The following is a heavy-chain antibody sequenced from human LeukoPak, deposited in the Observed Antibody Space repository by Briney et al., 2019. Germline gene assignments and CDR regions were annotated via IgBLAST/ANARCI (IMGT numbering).Heavy chain of an antibody. CDR3: ARDRSSHFDY. D-gene: IGHD6-6*01. J-gene: IGHJ4*02. V-gene: IGHV1-2*02. CDR2: INPNSGGT. CDR1: GYTFNGYY. Sequence: GASVKVSCKASGYTFNGYYIHWVRQAPGQGLEWMGWINPNSGGTNYAQKFQGRVTVTRDTSISTAYMELSRLRSDDTAVYYCARDRSSHFDYWGQGTLVTVSS.